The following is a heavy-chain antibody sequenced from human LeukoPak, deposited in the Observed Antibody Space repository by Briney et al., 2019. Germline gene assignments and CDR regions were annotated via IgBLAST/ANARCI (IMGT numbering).Heavy chain of an antibody. Sequence: SETLSLTCTVSGGSIRSSTYYWGWIRQPPGKGLEWIGSMYYTGSTYYSPSLKSRVTISVDTSKNQFSLKLSSVTAADTAVYYCARQSDSSGRSTYGYWGQGTLDSVSS. CDR1: GGSIRSSTYY. CDR3: ARQSDSSGRSTYGY. J-gene: IGHJ1*01. D-gene: IGHD6-19*01. CDR2: MYYTGST. V-gene: IGHV4-39*01.